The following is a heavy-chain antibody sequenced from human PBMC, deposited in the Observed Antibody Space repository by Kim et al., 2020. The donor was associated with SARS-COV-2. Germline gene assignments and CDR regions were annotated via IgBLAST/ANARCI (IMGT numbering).Heavy chain of an antibody. CDR3: ARECQLWGWFDP. V-gene: IGHV3-64*02. J-gene: IGHJ5*02. D-gene: IGHD5-18*01. Sequence: YADSVKGRFTISRDNSQNTLDLQMGGLRAEDMAVYYCARECQLWGWFDPWGQGTLVTGSS.